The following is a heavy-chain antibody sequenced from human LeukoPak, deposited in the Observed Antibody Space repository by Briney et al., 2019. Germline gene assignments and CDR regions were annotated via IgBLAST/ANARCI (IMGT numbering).Heavy chain of an antibody. D-gene: IGHD3-10*01. V-gene: IGHV3-23*01. CDR3: AKDRVKQFWLNSGSFDS. CDR2: ISGTDGLT. CDR1: GFTFTNYA. Sequence: GGSLRLSCAASGFTFTNYAMSWVRQAPGKGLEWVSGISGTDGLTYYADSVKGRFTISRDNSKNMVILQMNSLRADDTAVYYCAKDRVKQFWLNSGSFDSWGQGTLVTVSS. J-gene: IGHJ4*02.